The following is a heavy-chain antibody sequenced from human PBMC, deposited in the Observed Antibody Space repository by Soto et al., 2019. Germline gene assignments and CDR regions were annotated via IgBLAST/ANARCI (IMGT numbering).Heavy chain of an antibody. CDR3: ARGVDDGVDV. Sequence: ASVKVSCKASGYTFTTYDINWVRQATGQGLEWLGWMSPNSGATGYAQKFQGRVTMTRDTSMTTAYMELSNLRSEDTAMYYCARGVDDGVDVWGQGTTVPVSS. CDR1: GYTFTTYD. V-gene: IGHV1-8*01. J-gene: IGHJ6*02. D-gene: IGHD3-16*01. CDR2: MSPNSGAT.